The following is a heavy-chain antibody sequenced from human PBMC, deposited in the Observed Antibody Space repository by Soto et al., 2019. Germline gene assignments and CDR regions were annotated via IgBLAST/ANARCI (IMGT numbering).Heavy chain of an antibody. CDR1: GGTFSTFA. CDR2: IIPLFATA. V-gene: IGHV1-69*01. D-gene: IGHD1-20*01. J-gene: IGHJ3*01. CDR3: ECSGIYVRGYNYTNTAGCDV. Sequence: QVQLVQSGAEVKKPGSSVKVSCKASGGTFSTFAVSWVRQAPGQGLEWMGGIIPLFATAKYAQKFEDRLSIIADDSTNTASMDLNNLRPEETAVSFSECSGIYVRGYNYTNTAGCDVWGRWTMVVVSS.